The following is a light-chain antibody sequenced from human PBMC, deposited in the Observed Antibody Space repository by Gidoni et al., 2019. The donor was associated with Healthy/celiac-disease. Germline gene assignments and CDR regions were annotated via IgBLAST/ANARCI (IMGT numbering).Light chain of an antibody. CDR2: DAS. CDR3: QQYNSYS. J-gene: IGKJ2*01. CDR1: QSISSW. Sequence: DIQMTQSPSTPSASVGDRVPITCRASQSISSWLAWYQQKPGKAPKLLIYDASSLESGVPSRFSGSGSGTEFTLTISSLQPDDFATYYCQQYNSYSFGQGTKLEIK. V-gene: IGKV1-5*01.